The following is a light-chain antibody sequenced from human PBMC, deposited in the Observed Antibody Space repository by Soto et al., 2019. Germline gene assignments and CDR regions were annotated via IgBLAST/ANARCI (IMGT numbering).Light chain of an antibody. CDR1: QSVSSSY. CDR3: YQPGSRPPM. CDR2: GAS. J-gene: IGKJ4*02. V-gene: IGKV3-20*01. Sequence: ESVLTQSTGTLSLSPGERATLSCRASQSVSSSYLAWYQQKPGQAPSLLIYGASSRATGIPDRFSGSGSRTDFTLIFSRLDPVEFAVYHFYQPGSRPPMFGGGTNVEL.